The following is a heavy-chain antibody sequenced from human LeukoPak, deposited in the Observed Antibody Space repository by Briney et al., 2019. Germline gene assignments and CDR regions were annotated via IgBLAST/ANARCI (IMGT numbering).Heavy chain of an antibody. V-gene: IGHV4-34*01. CDR3: ARVLVQGNGYSGYDEPFDY. CDR2: INHSGST. J-gene: IGHJ4*02. CDR1: GGSFSGYY. D-gene: IGHD5-12*01. Sequence: SETLSLTCAVYGGSFSGYYWSWIRQPPGKGLEWIGEINHSGSTNYNPSLKSRVTISVDTSKNQFSLKLSSVTAADTAVCYCARVLVQGNGYSGYDEPFDYWGQGTLVTVSS.